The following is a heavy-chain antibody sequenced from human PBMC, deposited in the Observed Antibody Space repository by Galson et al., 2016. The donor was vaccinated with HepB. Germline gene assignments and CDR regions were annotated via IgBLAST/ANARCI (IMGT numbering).Heavy chain of an antibody. CDR1: VDSISSGSYY. D-gene: IGHD6-19*01. V-gene: IGHV4-39*06. Sequence: SETLSLTCIVSVDSISSGSYYWGWIRQPPGKGLEWIGRMYSTGTTYYNPSLKSRVTISIDTSKNHFTLKLSSVTAADTAVYHCARDHSLGWYYYWGQGTLATVSS. J-gene: IGHJ4*02. CDR3: ARDHSLGWYYY. CDR2: MYSTGTT.